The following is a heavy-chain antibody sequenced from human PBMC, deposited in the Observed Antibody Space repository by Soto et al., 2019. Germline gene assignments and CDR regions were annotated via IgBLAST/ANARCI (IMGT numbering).Heavy chain of an antibody. CDR1: GFTFSSYA. V-gene: IGHV3-23*01. CDR3: AKDRNYPRDQFHY. J-gene: IGHJ4*02. D-gene: IGHD1-7*01. CDR2: ISAYGQGI. Sequence: GGSLRLSCAASGFTFSSYALSWVRQAPGKGLEWVSAISAYGQGIYYADSVRGRFTISRDNSKNTIFLHMDSLRAEDTAVYYCAKDRNYPRDQFHYWGQGTLVTV.